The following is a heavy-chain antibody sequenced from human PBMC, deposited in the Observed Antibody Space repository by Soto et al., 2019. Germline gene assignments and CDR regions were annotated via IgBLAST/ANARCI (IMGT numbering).Heavy chain of an antibody. V-gene: IGHV4-61*01. CDR1: GGSVSSGSYY. CDR2: IYYSGST. CDR3: ARGGRGGAGFCY. J-gene: IGHJ4*02. D-gene: IGHD3-3*01. Sequence: QVQLQESGPGLVKPSQTLSLTCTVSGGSVSSGSYYWSWIRQPPGKGLEWIGYIYYSGSTNYNPSLKGRVTISVDPAKNQFSLQLSSVTAADTAVYSCARGGRGGAGFCYWGQGTLVTVAS.